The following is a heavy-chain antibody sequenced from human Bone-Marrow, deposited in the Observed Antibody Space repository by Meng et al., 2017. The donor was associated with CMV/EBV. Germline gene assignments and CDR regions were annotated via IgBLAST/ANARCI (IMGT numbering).Heavy chain of an antibody. CDR3: STSDRTLRATDYGMDV. J-gene: IGHJ6*02. Sequence: GGSLRLSCAASGLTFSDSTIHWVRQASGKGLEWVGRIGRRAASYATGYAESVKGRFGISREDSENTAQLQMDSLKTEDTAVYYCSTSDRTLRATDYGMDVWGQGTTVTVSS. D-gene: IGHD3-3*01. CDR2: IGRRAASYAT. V-gene: IGHV3-73*01. CDR1: GLTFSDST.